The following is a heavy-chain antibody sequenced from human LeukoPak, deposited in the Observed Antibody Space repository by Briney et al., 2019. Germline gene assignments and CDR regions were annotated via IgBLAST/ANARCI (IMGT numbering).Heavy chain of an antibody. J-gene: IGHJ4*02. D-gene: IGHD6-19*01. CDR1: GGSVSGHY. CDR2: IYASGSA. CDR3: GREAPGGSGWTYFDF. V-gene: IGHV4-59*02. Sequence: PSETLSLTCAVSGGSVSGHYWDWIRQPPGKGLEWIGYIYASGSANYHPSLKSRVTISLDTSQNHVSLRLTSVTAEDTAVYYCGREAPGGSGWTYFDFWGQGSLVTVSS.